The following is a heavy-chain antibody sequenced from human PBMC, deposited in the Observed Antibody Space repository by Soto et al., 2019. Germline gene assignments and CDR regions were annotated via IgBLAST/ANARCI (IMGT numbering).Heavy chain of an antibody. V-gene: IGHV3-48*02. Sequence: PGGSLRLSCAASGFTFSSYSMNWVRQAPGKGLEWVSYISSSSSTIYYADSVKGRFTISRDNAKNSLYLQMNSLRDEDTAVYYCATAQRLRFLEWLLNYWGQGTLVTVSS. CDR2: ISSSSSTI. CDR3: ATAQRLRFLEWLLNY. D-gene: IGHD3-3*01. CDR1: GFTFSSYS. J-gene: IGHJ4*02.